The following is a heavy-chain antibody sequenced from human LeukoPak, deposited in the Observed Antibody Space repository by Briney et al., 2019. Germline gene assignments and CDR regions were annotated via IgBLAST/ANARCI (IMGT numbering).Heavy chain of an antibody. CDR3: AKVGGSSWYRGFAFDI. CDR2: ISGSGGST. D-gene: IGHD6-13*01. Sequence: GGSLRLSCAASGFTFSSYWMSWVRQAPGKGLEWVSAISGSGGSTYYADSVKGRFTISRDNSKNTLYLQMNSLRAEDTAVYYCAKVGGSSWYRGFAFDIWGQGTMVTVSS. V-gene: IGHV3-23*01. CDR1: GFTFSSYW. J-gene: IGHJ3*02.